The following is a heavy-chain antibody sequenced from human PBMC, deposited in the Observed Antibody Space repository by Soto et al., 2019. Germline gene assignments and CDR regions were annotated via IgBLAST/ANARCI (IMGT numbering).Heavy chain of an antibody. CDR2: IGGRGVST. J-gene: IGHJ4*02. Sequence: GGSLRLSCAASGFTFSSYAMSWVRQAPGKGLEWVSAIGGRGVSTYYADSVKGRFTISRDNSKNTLYLQMNSLRVEETAVYYCAKRGDDFWSDYYYYFDCWGLGTLVTVSS. CDR3: AKRGDDFWSDYYYYFDC. CDR1: GFTFSSYA. V-gene: IGHV3-23*01. D-gene: IGHD3-3*01.